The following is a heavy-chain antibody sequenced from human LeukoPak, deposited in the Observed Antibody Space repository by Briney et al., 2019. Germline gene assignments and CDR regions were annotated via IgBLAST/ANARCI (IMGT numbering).Heavy chain of an antibody. V-gene: IGHV1-18*01. J-gene: IGHJ4*02. Sequence: ASVKVSCKASGGTFSSYAISWVRQAPGQGLEWMGWISAYNGNTNYAQKLQGRVTMTTDTSTSTAYMELRSLRSDDTAMYYCARRAPGKLAADYWGQGTLVTVSS. D-gene: IGHD1-1*01. CDR2: ISAYNGNT. CDR1: GGTFSSYA. CDR3: ARRAPGKLAADY.